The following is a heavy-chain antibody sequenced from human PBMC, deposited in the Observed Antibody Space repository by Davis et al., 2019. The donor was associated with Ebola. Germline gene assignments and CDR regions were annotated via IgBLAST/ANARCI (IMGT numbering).Heavy chain of an antibody. V-gene: IGHV3-23*01. J-gene: IGHJ5*02. CDR1: GFTFNSYV. CDR2: ISGSGGST. D-gene: IGHD1-26*01. CDR3: ANWVLVGPTT. Sequence: GESLKISCAASGFTFNSYVMSWVRQAPGKGLEWVSAISGSGGSTYYADSVKGRFTISRDNSKNTLYLQMNSLRAEDTAVYYCANWVLVGPTTWGQGTLVTVSS.